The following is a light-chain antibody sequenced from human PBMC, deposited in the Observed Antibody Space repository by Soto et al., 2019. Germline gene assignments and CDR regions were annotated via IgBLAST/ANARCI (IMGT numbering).Light chain of an antibody. V-gene: IGKV1-39*01. CDR3: AQIYTAQWT. CDR1: ENIKNY. Sequence: DTHVTQSPSSLPASLGDRVTITCRASENIKNYLTWYQQKPGKAPKLLIYGASTLKTGVPSRFSGSGSGTDFTFTIGGLQPDDFATYYCAQIYTAQWTFGQGTRVDLK. J-gene: IGKJ1*01. CDR2: GAS.